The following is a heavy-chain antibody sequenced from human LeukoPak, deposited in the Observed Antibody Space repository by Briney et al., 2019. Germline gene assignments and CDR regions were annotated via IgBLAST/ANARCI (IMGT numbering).Heavy chain of an antibody. CDR2: IYYSGST. D-gene: IGHD3-10*01. Sequence: ETLSLTCTVSGGSISSSSYYWGWIRQPPGKGLEWIGSIYYSGSTYYNPSLKSRVTISVDTSKNQFSLKLSSVTAADTAVYYCARQTLYGSGESWFDPWGQGTLVTVSS. CDR3: ARQTLYGSGESWFDP. J-gene: IGHJ5*02. CDR1: GGSISSSSYY. V-gene: IGHV4-39*01.